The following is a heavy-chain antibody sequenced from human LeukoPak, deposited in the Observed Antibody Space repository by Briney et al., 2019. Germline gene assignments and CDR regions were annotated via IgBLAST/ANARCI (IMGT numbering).Heavy chain of an antibody. Sequence: GGSLRLSCAASGFTFSNSGMHWVRQAPGKGLEWVAVISFDGSNKNFADSVKGRFTVSRDNSKNTLYLQMNSLRAEDSAVYYCAKDLGSRPRYWYFDLWGRGTLVTVSS. CDR2: ISFDGSNK. J-gene: IGHJ2*01. CDR1: GFTFSNSG. V-gene: IGHV3-30*18. CDR3: AKDLGSRPRYWYFDL. D-gene: IGHD3-10*01.